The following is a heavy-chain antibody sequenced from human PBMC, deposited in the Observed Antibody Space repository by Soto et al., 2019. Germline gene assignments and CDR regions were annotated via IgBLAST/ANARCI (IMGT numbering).Heavy chain of an antibody. CDR2: TYFRSKWYN. CDR1: GDSVSSNTAS. V-gene: IGHV6-1*01. CDR3: AKGDNLGPKTGYAFDP. J-gene: IGHJ5*02. Sequence: PSQTLSLTCAISGDSVSSNTASWNWIRQSPSRGLEWLGRTYFRSKWYNDYAVSVKSRIIINPDTSNNQFSLQLNSVTPEDTAVYFCAKGDNLGPKTGYAFDPWGQGTPVTVSS. D-gene: IGHD5-12*01.